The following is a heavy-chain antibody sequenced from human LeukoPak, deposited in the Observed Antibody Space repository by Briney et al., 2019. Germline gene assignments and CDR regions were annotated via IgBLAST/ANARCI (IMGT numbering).Heavy chain of an antibody. CDR3: ARKEILTANDY. Sequence: VASVKVSCKASGYTVTGYYMNWVRQAPGQGLEWMGWINPNSGGTNYAQKFQGRLTMTRDTSITRAYMELSRLRSDDTAVYYWARKEILTANDYWGQGTLVTVSS. J-gene: IGHJ4*02. V-gene: IGHV1-2*02. CDR2: INPNSGGT. D-gene: IGHD3-9*01. CDR1: GYTVTGYY.